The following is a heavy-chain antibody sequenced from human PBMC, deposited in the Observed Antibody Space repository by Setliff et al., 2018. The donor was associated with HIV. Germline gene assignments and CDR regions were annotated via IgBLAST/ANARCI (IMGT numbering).Heavy chain of an antibody. CDR2: IDPSEDSESPI. CDR3: ARRASKASLDY. CDR1: GYTFTNYW. V-gene: IGHV5-10-1*04. J-gene: IGHJ4*02. Sequence: PGESLKISCKGFGYTFTNYWISWVRQVPGKGLEWVGRIDPSEDSESPIGYSPSFQGQVTISADKSINTAYLQWSSLQASDTAMYYCARRASKASLDYWGQGTLVTVS.